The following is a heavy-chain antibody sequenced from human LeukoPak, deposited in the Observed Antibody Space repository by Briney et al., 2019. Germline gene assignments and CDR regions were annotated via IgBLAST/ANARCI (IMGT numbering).Heavy chain of an antibody. Sequence: SVKVSCKASGGTFSSYAIIWVRQAPGQGLEWMGGIIPIFGTANYAQKFQGRVTITTDESTSTAYMELSSLRSEDTAVYYCARSGGITMVRGGDYYMDVWGKGTTVTVSS. CDR2: IIPIFGTA. V-gene: IGHV1-69*05. D-gene: IGHD3-10*01. CDR1: GGTFSSYA. CDR3: ARSGGITMVRGGDYYMDV. J-gene: IGHJ6*03.